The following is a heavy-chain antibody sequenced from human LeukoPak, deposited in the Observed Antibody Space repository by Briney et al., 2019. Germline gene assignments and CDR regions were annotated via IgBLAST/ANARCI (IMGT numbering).Heavy chain of an antibody. J-gene: IGHJ4*02. CDR1: GYIFTSYD. V-gene: IGHV1-8*01. CDR2: MNPNSGNT. CDR3: ATVYVFWSGYRPLRY. D-gene: IGHD3-3*01. Sequence: ASVKVSCKASGYIFTSYDINWVRQATGQGLEWMGWMNPNSGNTGYAQKFQGRVTMTRNTSISTAYMELSSLRSEDTAVYYCATVYVFWSGYRPLRYWGQGTLVTVSS.